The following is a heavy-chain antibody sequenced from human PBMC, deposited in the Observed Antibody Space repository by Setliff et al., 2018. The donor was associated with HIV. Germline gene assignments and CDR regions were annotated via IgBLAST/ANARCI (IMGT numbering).Heavy chain of an antibody. D-gene: IGHD5-18*01. CDR1: NGSFSGYY. CDR2: INHSGST. V-gene: IGHV4-34*01. CDR3: AAWGPRYSYAPYFFDS. J-gene: IGHJ4*02. Sequence: NPSETLSLTCAVYNGSFSGYYWTWIRQPPGKGLEWIGEINHSGSTNYSPSLKSRVTISVDASRNQFSLRLSSVTAADTAVYYCAAWGPRYSYAPYFFDSWGQGTLVNV.